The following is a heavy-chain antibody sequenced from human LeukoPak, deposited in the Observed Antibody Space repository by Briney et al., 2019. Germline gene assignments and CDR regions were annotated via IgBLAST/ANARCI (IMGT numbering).Heavy chain of an antibody. CDR3: ARNKEAKSLDN. CDR2: MNPNSGGT. V-gene: IGHV1-2*02. J-gene: IGHJ4*02. CDR1: GYTFTSHF. Sequence: ASVKVSCKASGYTFTSHFMHWVRQAPGQGLEWMAWMNPNSGGTSYAQKFQGRVTLTRDTSISTAYMELSRLRFDDTAVYYCARNKEAKSLDNWGQGTLVTVSS.